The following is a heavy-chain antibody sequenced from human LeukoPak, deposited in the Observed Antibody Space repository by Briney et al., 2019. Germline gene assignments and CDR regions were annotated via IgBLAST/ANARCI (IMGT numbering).Heavy chain of an antibody. J-gene: IGHJ4*02. CDR2: IYPGDSDT. CDR3: ARRDQYLNGNFDY. V-gene: IGHV5-51*01. Sequence: GESLKISCKGSGYTFTSYWIVWVRQMPGKGLEWMGIIYPGDSDTTYSSSFQGQVTISVDKSISTAYLQWSSLQASDSAIYYCARRDQYLNGNFDYWGQGTLVTVSS. CDR1: GYTFTSYW. D-gene: IGHD2-2*01.